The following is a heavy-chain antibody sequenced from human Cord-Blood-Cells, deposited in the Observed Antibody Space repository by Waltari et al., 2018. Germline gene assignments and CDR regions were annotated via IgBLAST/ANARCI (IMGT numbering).Heavy chain of an antibody. D-gene: IGHD1-1*01. CDR2: INHSGST. CDR3: AISQTGPFDI. V-gene: IGHV4-34*01. J-gene: IGHJ3*02. Sequence: QVQLQQWGAGLLKPSETLSLTCAVYGGSFSGYYWSWIRQPPGKGLEWIGEINHSGSTNYNPSLKSRVTISVDTSKNQFSLKLSSVTAADTAVYYCAISQTGPFDIWGQGTMVTVSS. CDR1: GGSFSGYY.